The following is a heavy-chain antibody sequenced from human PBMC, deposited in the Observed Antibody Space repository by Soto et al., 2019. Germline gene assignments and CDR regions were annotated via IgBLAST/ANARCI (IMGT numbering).Heavy chain of an antibody. V-gene: IGHV4-4*07. Sequence: SETLSLTCTVSGGSICSYYWSWIRQPAGKGLEWIGRIYTSGSTNYNPSLKSRVTMSVDTSKNQFSLKLSSVTAADTAVYYCARYRMFVDPVNYYYGMDVWGQGTTVTFSS. CDR1: GGSICSYY. D-gene: IGHD2-21*01. CDR3: ARYRMFVDPVNYYYGMDV. J-gene: IGHJ6*02. CDR2: IYTSGST.